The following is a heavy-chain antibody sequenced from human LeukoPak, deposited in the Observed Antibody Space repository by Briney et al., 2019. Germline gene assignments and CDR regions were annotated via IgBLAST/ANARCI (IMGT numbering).Heavy chain of an antibody. Sequence: KTGGSLRLSCAASGFTFSSYAMSWVRQAPGKGLEWVSSISGGAASTDYVDSVKGRFTISRDNSKNTLYLQMNSLRAEDTAVYYCVKWSKRYFDSTTDYFDYWGQGTLVTVSS. CDR3: VKWSKRYFDSTTDYFDY. CDR2: ISGGAAST. V-gene: IGHV3-23*01. D-gene: IGHD3-9*01. CDR1: GFTFSSYA. J-gene: IGHJ4*02.